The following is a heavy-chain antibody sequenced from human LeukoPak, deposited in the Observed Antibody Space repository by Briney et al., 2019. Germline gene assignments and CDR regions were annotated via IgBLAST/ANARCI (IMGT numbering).Heavy chain of an antibody. V-gene: IGHV4-4*07. CDR2: IFTSGST. J-gene: IGHJ6*03. CDR3: ARVGVAVYDYTASYYYYMDV. CDR1: GGSISSYY. D-gene: IGHD4-11*01. Sequence: PSETLSLTCTVSGGSISSYYWSWIRQPAGKGLDWIGRIFTSGSTNYNPSLKSRVTMSVDTSKNQLSLKLSSVTAADTAVYYCARVGVAVYDYTASYYYYMDVWGKGTTVTVSS.